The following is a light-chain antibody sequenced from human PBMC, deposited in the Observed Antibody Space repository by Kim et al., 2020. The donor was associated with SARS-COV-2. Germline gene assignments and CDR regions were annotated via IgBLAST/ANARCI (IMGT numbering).Light chain of an antibody. V-gene: IGKV1-5*03. J-gene: IGKJ1*01. CDR1: QNIGSW. CDR2: KAS. Sequence: SASIGDRVIITCRASQNIGSWLAWYQQKPGKAPKLLIYKASNLESGVPSRFTGSGSGTEFTLTISSLQPDDFGTYSCHQYYSYWTFGHGTKVDIK. CDR3: HQYYSYWT.